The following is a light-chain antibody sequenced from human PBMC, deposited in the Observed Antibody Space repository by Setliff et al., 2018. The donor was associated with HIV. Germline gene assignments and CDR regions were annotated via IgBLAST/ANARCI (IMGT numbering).Light chain of an antibody. J-gene: IGLJ1*01. CDR1: SSDVGTYNY. CDR3: CSYAGSYSFVV. V-gene: IGLV2-11*01. CDR2: EVS. Sequence: QSALTQPRSVSGSPGQSVTISCTGTSSDVGTYNYVSWYQQHPGKAPKLMIFEVSKRPSGVPDRFSGSKSGNTASLTISGLQAEDEADYYCCSYAGSYSFVVFGSGTKGTVL.